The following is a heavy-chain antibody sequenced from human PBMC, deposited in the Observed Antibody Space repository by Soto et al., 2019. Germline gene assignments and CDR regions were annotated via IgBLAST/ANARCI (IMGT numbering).Heavy chain of an antibody. V-gene: IGHV3-15*01. Sequence: EVQLVESGGGLVKPGGSLTLSCSASGFSFDRAWASWVRQAPGRGLEWVGLIKTKTDGGTTDYAASVKGRFTISKDESEKTVYLHMNRLKTEDTAFYYCATTGYSIDGIFDSWGQGSLVTVSS. J-gene: IGHJ4*02. CDR2: IKTKTDGGTT. CDR3: ATTGYSIDGIFDS. D-gene: IGHD6-25*01. CDR1: GFSFDRAW.